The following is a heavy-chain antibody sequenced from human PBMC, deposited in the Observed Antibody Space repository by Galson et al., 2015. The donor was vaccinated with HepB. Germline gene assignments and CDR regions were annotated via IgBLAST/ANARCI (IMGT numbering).Heavy chain of an antibody. CDR3: ARASLGWFAP. V-gene: IGHV3-11*01. Sequence: SLRLSCAASGITFSDYYMSWIRQAPGKGLEWVSYISGGGETKYYADSVKGRFTISRDNAKNSLYLQMNSLRAEDTAVYYCARASLGWFAPWGQGTLVTVSS. CDR1: GITFSDYY. D-gene: IGHD6-6*01. CDR2: ISGGGETK. J-gene: IGHJ5*02.